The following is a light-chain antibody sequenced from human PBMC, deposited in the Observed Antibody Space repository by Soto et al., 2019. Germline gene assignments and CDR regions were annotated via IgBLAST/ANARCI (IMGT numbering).Light chain of an antibody. CDR2: KAS. CDR1: QNVGPW. V-gene: IGKV1-5*03. J-gene: IGKJ1*01. Sequence: DIQMTQSPSTLSASVGERVTINCRASQNVGPWLASYPQKPGKAPNLRIYKASKLERGVPSRFSGSGSGTEFTLTISSLQPDDLATYYCQQNNRYPWTFGQGTKVDIK. CDR3: QQNNRYPWT.